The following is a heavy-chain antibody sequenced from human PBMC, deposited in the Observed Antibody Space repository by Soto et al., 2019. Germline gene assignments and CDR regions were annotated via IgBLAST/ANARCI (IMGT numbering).Heavy chain of an antibody. CDR1: EFTFSTFA. V-gene: IGHV3-30-3*01. D-gene: IGHD2-2*01. CDR3: ARQNQPQAGDYYYYGMDV. J-gene: IGHJ6*02. Sequence: QVHLAESGGGVVQPGRSLRLSCAASEFTFSTFAVHWVRQAPGKGLEWVAVISKDGSNIYYADSVKGRFTISRDNSKKTLYLQMRGLRAEDTAVYYCARQNQPQAGDYYYYGMDVWRQGTTVTVSS. CDR2: ISKDGSNI.